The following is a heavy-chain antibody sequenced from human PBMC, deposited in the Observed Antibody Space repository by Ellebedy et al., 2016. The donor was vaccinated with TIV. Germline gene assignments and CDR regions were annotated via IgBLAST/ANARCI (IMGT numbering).Heavy chain of an antibody. Sequence: SLKISCAASGFTFDDYALHWVRQAPGKGLEWVSGINWNSGSIGYADSVKGRFTISRDNAKNSLFLQMDSLRAEDTALYSCAAGRGEGGHPSFFDFWGQGTLVTVSA. CDR3: AAGRGEGGHPSFFDF. V-gene: IGHV3-9*01. CDR2: INWNSGSI. J-gene: IGHJ4*02. D-gene: IGHD3-10*01. CDR1: GFTFDDYA.